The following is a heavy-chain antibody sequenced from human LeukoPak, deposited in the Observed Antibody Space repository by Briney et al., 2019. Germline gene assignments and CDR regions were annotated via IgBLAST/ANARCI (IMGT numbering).Heavy chain of an antibody. D-gene: IGHD3-10*01. CDR2: ISSSGSTI. CDR3: ARGITMVRGIPNWFDS. CDR1: GFTFSSYE. V-gene: IGHV3-48*03. J-gene: IGHJ5*01. Sequence: GGSLRLSCAASGFTFSSYEMNWVRQAPGKGLEWVSYISSSGSTIYYADSVKGRFTISRDSTKNSLYLQMNSLTAEDTAVYYCARGITMVRGIPNWFDSWGQGTLVTVSS.